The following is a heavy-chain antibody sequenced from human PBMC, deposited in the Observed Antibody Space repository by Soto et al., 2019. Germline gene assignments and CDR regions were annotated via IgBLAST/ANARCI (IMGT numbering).Heavy chain of an antibody. CDR1: WFSLSTSGVG. J-gene: IGHJ4*02. CDR2: IYWDDDK. V-gene: IGHV2-5*02. D-gene: IGHD3-16*01. CDR3: AHRRRGSYFAY. Sequence: QITLKESGPTLVKPTQTLTLTCTFSWFSLSTSGVGVGWIRQPPGKALEWLALIYWDDDKRYSPSLKSRLTTPKDTSKNHVVLTMTNMDPVDTATYYCAHRRRGSYFAYWGQGTLVTVSS.